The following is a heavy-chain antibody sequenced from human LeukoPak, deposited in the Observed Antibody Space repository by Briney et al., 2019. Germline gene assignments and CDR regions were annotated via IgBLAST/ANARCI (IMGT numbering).Heavy chain of an antibody. CDR3: AKVEGYYDSSGYRTRAVDY. CDR2: ISGSGGST. D-gene: IGHD3-22*01. Sequence: GGSLRLSCTASGFTFGDYTMSWVRQAPGKGLEWVSAISGSGGSTYYADSVKGRFTISRDNSKNTLYLQMNSLRAEDTAVYYCAKVEGYYDSSGYRTRAVDYWGQGTLVTVSS. J-gene: IGHJ4*02. CDR1: GFTFGDYT. V-gene: IGHV3-23*01.